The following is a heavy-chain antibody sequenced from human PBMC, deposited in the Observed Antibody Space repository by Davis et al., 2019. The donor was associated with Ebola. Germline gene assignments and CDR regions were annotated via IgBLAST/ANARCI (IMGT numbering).Heavy chain of an antibody. CDR3: ARAPLWFGELLYPYYFDY. CDR2: IYYSGST. D-gene: IGHD3-10*01. J-gene: IGHJ4*02. CDR1: GGSISSSSYY. V-gene: IGHV4-39*07. Sequence: MPSETLSLTCTVSGGSISSSSYYWGWIRQPPGKGLEWIGSIYYSGSTYYNPSLKSRVTISVDTSKNQFSLKLSSVTAADTAVYYCARAPLWFGELLYPYYFDYWGQGTLVTVSS.